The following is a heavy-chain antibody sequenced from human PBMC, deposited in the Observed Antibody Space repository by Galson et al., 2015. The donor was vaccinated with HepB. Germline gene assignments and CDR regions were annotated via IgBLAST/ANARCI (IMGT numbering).Heavy chain of an antibody. CDR3: ARDSVSSPGPALFDY. V-gene: IGHV3-21*01. Sequence: SLRLSCAASGFTFGDYTMNWVRQAPGKGLEWVSFISSTSTYMSTADSVRGRFSISRDNAKNSLSLQMNSLRVEDTAIYYCARDSVSSPGPALFDYWGQGVLVTVSS. J-gene: IGHJ4*02. CDR2: ISSTSTYM. D-gene: IGHD5/OR15-5a*01. CDR1: GFTFGDYT.